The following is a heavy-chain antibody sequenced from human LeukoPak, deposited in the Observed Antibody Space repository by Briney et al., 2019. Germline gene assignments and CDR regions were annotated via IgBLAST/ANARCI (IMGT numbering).Heavy chain of an antibody. J-gene: IGHJ4*02. CDR3: ASRPGNQYFDS. CDR2: ISSSSRDT. Sequence: GGSLRLSCAASGLRFSDYYMSWIRQAPGKGLEWVSYISSSSRDTNYADSVKGRFTISRDNAKNSLYLQMNSLRVEDTAVYYCASRPGNQYFDSWGQGTLVTVSS. CDR1: GLRFSDYY. V-gene: IGHV3-11*03.